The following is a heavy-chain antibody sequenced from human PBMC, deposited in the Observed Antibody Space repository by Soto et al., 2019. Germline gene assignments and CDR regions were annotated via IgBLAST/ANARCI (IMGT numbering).Heavy chain of an antibody. D-gene: IGHD2-2*01. CDR1: GGTIRSYA. J-gene: IGHJ5*02. CDR3: ARVYIVLVPAAMPGWFDP. V-gene: IGHV1-69*13. CDR2: IIPIFGTA. Sequence: GASVKVSCKTSGGTIRSYAIRCVRQAPGQRLEGMGGIIPIFGTANYAQKFQGRVTITADESTSTAYIELSSLRSEDTAVYYCARVYIVLVPAAMPGWFDPWGQRTLVTVSS.